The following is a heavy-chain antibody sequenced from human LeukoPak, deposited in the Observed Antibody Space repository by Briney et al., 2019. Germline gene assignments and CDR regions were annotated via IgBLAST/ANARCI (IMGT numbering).Heavy chain of an antibody. CDR1: GGSISSYY. CDR2: IYTSGST. Sequence: SETLSLTCTVSGGSISSYYWSWIRQPAGKGLEWIGRIYTSGSTNYNPSLKSRVTMSVDTSKNQFPLKLSSVTAADTAVYYCARDLYCGGDCYSGGYYYYYMDVWGKGTTVTVSS. CDR3: ARDLYCGGDCYSGGYYYYYMDV. J-gene: IGHJ6*03. V-gene: IGHV4-4*07. D-gene: IGHD2-21*02.